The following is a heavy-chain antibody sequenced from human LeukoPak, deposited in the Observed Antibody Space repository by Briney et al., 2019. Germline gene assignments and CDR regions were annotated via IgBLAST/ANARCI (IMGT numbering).Heavy chain of an antibody. D-gene: IGHD1-26*01. CDR2: ISSTVSSI. V-gene: IGHV3-48*03. Sequence: GGSLRLSCPASGFTFSSYEMNWVRQAPGKGREWVSYISSTVSSIYSADFVKGRFAISRDNVKNSLYLQMNSLRAEDTAVYYCARVGGSYGFLSQKPRYFQHWGQGTLVTVSS. CDR3: ARVGGSYGFLSQKPRYFQH. J-gene: IGHJ1*01. CDR1: GFTFSSYE.